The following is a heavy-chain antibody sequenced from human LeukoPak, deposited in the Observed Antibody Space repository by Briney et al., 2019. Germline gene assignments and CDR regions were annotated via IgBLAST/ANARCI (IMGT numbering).Heavy chain of an antibody. V-gene: IGHV4-34*01. CDR1: GGSFSGYY. CDR2: INHSGST. Sequence: SETLSLTCAVYGGSFSGYYWSWIRQPPGKGLEWIGEINHSGSTNYNPSLKSRVTISVDTSKNQFSLKLSSVTAADTAVYYCARVPGSNMRDTTKYGMDVWGQGTTVTVSS. D-gene: IGHD1-1*01. CDR3: ARVPGSNMRDTTKYGMDV. J-gene: IGHJ6*02.